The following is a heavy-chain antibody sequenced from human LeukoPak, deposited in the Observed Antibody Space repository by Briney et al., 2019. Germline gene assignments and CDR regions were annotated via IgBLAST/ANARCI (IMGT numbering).Heavy chain of an antibody. CDR1: GFTFSSYG. V-gene: IGHV3-23*01. CDR3: AKDPDYYDSSGYVDY. J-gene: IGHJ4*02. CDR2: ISGSGGST. D-gene: IGHD3-22*01. Sequence: PGGTLRLSCAASGFTFSSYGMSWVRQAPGKGLEWVSAISGSGGSTYYADSVKGRFTISRDNSKNTLYLQMNSLRAEDTAVYYCAKDPDYYDSSGYVDYWGQGTLVTVSS.